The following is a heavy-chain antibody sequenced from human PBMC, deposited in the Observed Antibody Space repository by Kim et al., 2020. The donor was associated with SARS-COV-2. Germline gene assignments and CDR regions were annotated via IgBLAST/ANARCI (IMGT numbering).Heavy chain of an antibody. V-gene: IGHV1-3*01. Sequence: ASVKVSCKTSGYTFTTYYMDWVRQAPGQRLEWMGWINANTGYTNYSQRFQGRVTISRDTSASTAYMELSSLRFEDTAVYYCTRIPAAGYFDYWGQGTLVTVSS. CDR3: TRIPAAGYFDY. D-gene: IGHD2-21*01. CDR1: GYTFTTYY. CDR2: INANTGYT. J-gene: IGHJ4*02.